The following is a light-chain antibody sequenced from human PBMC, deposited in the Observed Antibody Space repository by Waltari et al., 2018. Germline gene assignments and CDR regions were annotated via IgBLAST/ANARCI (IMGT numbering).Light chain of an antibody. CDR1: ALPKQY. CDR3: QSADSSGTYV. CDR2: KDS. J-gene: IGLJ2*01. V-gene: IGLV3-25*03. Sequence: SYELTQPPSVSVSPGQTARITCSGDALPKQYAYWYQQKPGHAPVLVIYKDSERPSGSPERFSGSSSGTTVTVTIRGVQAEDEADYYCQSADSSGTYVFGGGTKLTVL.